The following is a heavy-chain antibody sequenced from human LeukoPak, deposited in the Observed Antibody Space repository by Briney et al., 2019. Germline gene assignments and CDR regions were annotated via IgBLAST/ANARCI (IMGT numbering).Heavy chain of an antibody. CDR3: ASGLGYCSSTSCYALGY. Sequence: SVKVSCTASGGTFSSYAISWVRQAPGQGLEWMGGIIPIFGTANYAQKIQGRVTITADKSTSTAYMELSRLRSEDTAVYYCASGLGYCSSTSCYALGYWGQGTLVTVSS. V-gene: IGHV1-69*06. D-gene: IGHD2-2*01. CDR1: GGTFSSYA. J-gene: IGHJ4*02. CDR2: IIPIFGTA.